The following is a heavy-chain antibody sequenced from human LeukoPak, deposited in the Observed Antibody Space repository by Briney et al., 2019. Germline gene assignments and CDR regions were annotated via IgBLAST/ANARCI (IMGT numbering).Heavy chain of an antibody. J-gene: IGHJ5*02. D-gene: IGHD6-6*01. CDR1: GYTFTSYY. V-gene: IGHV1-46*01. CDR2: INPSGGST. Sequence: ASVKVSCKASGYTFTSYYMHWVRQAPGQGLEWMGIINPSGGSTSYAQKFQGRVTMTRDTSTSTVYMELSSLRSEDTAVYYCARGGYSSSSGRNNWFDPWGQGTLVTVSS. CDR3: ARGGYSSSSGRNNWFDP.